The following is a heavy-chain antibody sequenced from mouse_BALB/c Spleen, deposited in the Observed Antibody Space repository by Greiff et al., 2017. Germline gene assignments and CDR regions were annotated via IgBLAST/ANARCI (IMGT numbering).Heavy chain of an antibody. D-gene: IGHD1-2*01. CDR1: GYTFTSYT. V-gene: IGHV1-4*01. CDR2: INPSSGYT. Sequence: QVQLQQSGAELARPGASVKMSCKASGYTFTSYTMHWVKQRPGQGLEWIGYINPSSGYTNYNQKFKDKATLTADKSSSTAYMQLSSLTSEDSAVYYCARWEFITTAGYYAMDYWGQGTSVTVSS. J-gene: IGHJ4*01. CDR3: ARWEFITTAGYYAMDY.